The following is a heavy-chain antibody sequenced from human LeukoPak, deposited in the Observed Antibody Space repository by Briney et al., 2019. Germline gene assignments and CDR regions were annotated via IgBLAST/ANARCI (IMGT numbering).Heavy chain of an antibody. D-gene: IGHD2/OR15-2a*01. J-gene: IGHJ4*02. CDR3: ARPSVTVAETAADH. CDR2: ISGSGATT. Sequence: GGSLRLSCAASGFTFSSYGMHWVRQAPGKGLEWVSSISGSGATTDYADSVKGRFTISRDNSKNSLNLQMNSLRAEDTAVYFCARPSVTVAETAADHWGQGTLVTVSS. CDR1: GFTFSSYG. V-gene: IGHV3-23*01.